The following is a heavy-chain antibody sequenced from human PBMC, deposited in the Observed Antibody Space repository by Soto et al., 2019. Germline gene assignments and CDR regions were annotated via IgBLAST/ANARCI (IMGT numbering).Heavy chain of an antibody. CDR3: ARDVACITPAYYLDY. CDR1: GLRVCSYR. V-gene: IGHV3-21*01. J-gene: IGHJ4*02. D-gene: IGHD3-10*01. Sequence: GCMELSRAACGLRVCSYRVDWVRKATGKGLEWVSSISSSSSYIYYADSVKGRFTISRDNAKNSLYLQMNSLRAEDTAVYYCARDVACITPAYYLDYWCQGTLVTVSP. CDR2: ISSSSSYI.